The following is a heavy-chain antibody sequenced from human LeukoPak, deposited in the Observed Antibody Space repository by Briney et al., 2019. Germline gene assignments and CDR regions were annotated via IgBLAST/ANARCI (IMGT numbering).Heavy chain of an antibody. CDR2: ISSSSSYI. V-gene: IGHV3-21*01. Sequence: GGSLRLSCAASGFTFSSYSMNWVRQAPGKGLEWVSSISSSSSYIYYADSVKGRFTISRDNAKNSLYLQMNSLRAEDTAVYYCARRANWGSRTAFDIWGQGTMVTVSS. CDR1: GFTFSSYS. J-gene: IGHJ3*02. CDR3: ARRANWGSRTAFDI. D-gene: IGHD7-27*01.